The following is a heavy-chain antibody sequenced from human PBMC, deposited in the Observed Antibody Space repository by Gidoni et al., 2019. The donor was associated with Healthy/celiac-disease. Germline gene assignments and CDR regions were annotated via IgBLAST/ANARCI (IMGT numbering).Heavy chain of an antibody. D-gene: IGHD6-19*01. CDR3: ARSQAEGISSGWVFDY. J-gene: IGHJ4*02. CDR2: IFSNDEK. CDR1: RFSLSTARMG. Sequence: HVTLKESGTVLVKPTETLTLPCTVPRFSLSTARMGVSWIRQPPGKALEWLAHIFSNDEKSYSTSLKSRLTISKDTSKSQVVLTMTKMDPVDTAKDYGARSQAEGISSGWVFDYWGQGTLVTVSS. V-gene: IGHV2-26*01.